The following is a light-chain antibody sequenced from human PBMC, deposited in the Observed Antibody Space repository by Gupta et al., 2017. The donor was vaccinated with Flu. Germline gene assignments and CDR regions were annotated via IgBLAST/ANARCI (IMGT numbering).Light chain of an antibody. V-gene: IGKV3-20*01. CDR2: GAS. J-gene: IGKJ3*01. CDR3: QQYGTSPFT. CDR1: QSVNSNY. Sequence: ERATLSCRASQSVNSNYLAWYQQKPGQAPRLLIYGASSRATGIPDRFSGSGSGTDFTLTISRLEPEDFAVYYCQQYGTSPFTFGPGTKVDIK.